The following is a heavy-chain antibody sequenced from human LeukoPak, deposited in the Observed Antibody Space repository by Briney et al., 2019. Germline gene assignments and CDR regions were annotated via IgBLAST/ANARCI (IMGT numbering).Heavy chain of an antibody. Sequence: ASVKVSCKASGYTFTTYFMHWVRQAPGQGLEWMGVINPSGGSTSYAQKFQDRVTMTRDTSKSTVYMEMSSLRSGDTAVYSCARGSNYYFDSSADYPRYWGQGTLVTVSS. CDR1: GYTFTTYF. CDR3: ARGSNYYFDSSADYPRY. V-gene: IGHV1-46*01. CDR2: INPSGGST. D-gene: IGHD3-22*01. J-gene: IGHJ4*02.